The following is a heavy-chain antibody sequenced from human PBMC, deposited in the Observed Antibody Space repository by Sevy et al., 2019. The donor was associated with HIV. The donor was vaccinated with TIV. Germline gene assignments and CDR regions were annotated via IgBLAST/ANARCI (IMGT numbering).Heavy chain of an antibody. J-gene: IGHJ4*02. CDR1: GFSFSNYG. V-gene: IGHV3-23*01. CDR2: TSGSGGST. Sequence: GGSLRLSCEASGFSFSNYGMNWVRQAPGKGLEWVSVTSGSGGSTYYADSVKGRFTISRDNSKNTLYLQMNSLRAEDTAVYSCAKDGESYVWGSHYDYWGQGTLVTVSS. D-gene: IGHD3-16*01. CDR3: AKDGESYVWGSHYDY.